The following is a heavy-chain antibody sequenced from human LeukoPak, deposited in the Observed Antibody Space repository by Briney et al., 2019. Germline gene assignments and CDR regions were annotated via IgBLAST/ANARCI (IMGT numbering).Heavy chain of an antibody. CDR2: INTDGSST. V-gene: IGHV3-74*01. CDR1: GFTFSSYW. D-gene: IGHD3-3*01. CDR3: ACLWGDTIFGLVT. Sequence: GGSLRLSCAASGFTFSSYWMHWVRQAPGKELVWVSRINTDGSSTSYADSVKGRFTISRDNAKNTLYLQMNSLRAEDTAVYYCACLWGDTIFGLVTWGQGTLVTVSS. J-gene: IGHJ5*02.